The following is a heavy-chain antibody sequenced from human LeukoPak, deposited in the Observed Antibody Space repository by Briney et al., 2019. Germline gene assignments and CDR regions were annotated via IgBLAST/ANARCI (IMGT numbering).Heavy chain of an antibody. V-gene: IGHV4-34*01. J-gene: IGHJ4*02. CDR2: INHSGST. CDR1: GGSFSGYY. Sequence: SETLSLTCAVYGGSFSGYYWSWIRQPPGEGLEWIGEINHSGSTNYNPSLKSRVTISVDTPKNQFSLKLSSVTAADTAVYYCARGNYDASYWGQGTLVTVSS. D-gene: IGHD4/OR15-4a*01. CDR3: ARGNYDASY.